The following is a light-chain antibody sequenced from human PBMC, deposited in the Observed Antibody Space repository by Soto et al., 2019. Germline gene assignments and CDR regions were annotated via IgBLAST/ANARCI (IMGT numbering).Light chain of an antibody. CDR3: QQYSSSPPKYT. Sequence: EIVLTQSPGTLSLSPGERATLSCRASQSVSSSSLAWYQQKPGQAPRLLIYGASSRATGIPDRFSGSGSGTDFTLTIGRLEPEDFAVYYCQQYSSSPPKYTFGQGTKLEIK. CDR1: QSVSSSS. V-gene: IGKV3-20*01. CDR2: GAS. J-gene: IGKJ2*01.